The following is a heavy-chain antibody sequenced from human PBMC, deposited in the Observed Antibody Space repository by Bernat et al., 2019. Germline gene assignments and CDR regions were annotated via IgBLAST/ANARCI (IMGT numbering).Heavy chain of an antibody. Sequence: QVQLEQWGAGLLKPSETLSLTCAVYGGSFSGYYWSWIRQPPGKGLEWIWEINHSGSTNYNPSLKSRVTISVDTSKNQFSLRLTSVTAADTAVYYCARGDGDYSIRYFDLWGRGTLVTVSS. D-gene: IGHD4-17*01. CDR3: ARGDGDYSIRYFDL. J-gene: IGHJ2*01. CDR1: GGSFSGYY. CDR2: INHSGST. V-gene: IGHV4-34*01.